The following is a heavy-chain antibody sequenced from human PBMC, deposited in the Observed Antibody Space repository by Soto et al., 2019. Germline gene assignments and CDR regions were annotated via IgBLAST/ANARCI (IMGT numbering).Heavy chain of an antibody. CDR1: GGSVSSGSYY. J-gene: IGHJ4*02. CDR3: ARYGDEITVMARHFDY. Sequence: SETLSLTCTVSGGSVSSGSYYWSWIRQPTGKGLEWIGYIYYSGSTNYNPSLKSRITISVDTSKNHFLLMLSPGTAANTAVYYLARYGDEITVMARHFDYWGQGTLVTVSS. D-gene: IGHD5-18*01. CDR2: IYYSGST. V-gene: IGHV4-61*01.